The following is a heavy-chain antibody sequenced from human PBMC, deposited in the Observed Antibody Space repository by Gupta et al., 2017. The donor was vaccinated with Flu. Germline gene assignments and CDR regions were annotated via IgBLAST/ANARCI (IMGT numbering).Heavy chain of an antibody. V-gene: IGHV1-46*01. CDR3: ARGSEAAPKRMAHDY. CDR2: INPSGGST. Sequence: QVQLVQSGAEVKKPGASVKFSCKASGYTFTSYYMHWVRQAPGQGLEWMGIINPSGGSTSYAQKFQGRVTMTRDTSTSTVYMELSSLRSEDTAVYYCARGSEAAPKRMAHDYGGQGTLVTVSS. J-gene: IGHJ4*02. CDR1: GYTFTSYY. D-gene: IGHD6-13*01.